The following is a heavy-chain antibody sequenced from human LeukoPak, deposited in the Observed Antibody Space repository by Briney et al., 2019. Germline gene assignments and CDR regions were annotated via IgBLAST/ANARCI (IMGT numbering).Heavy chain of an antibody. CDR1: GFTFSSYA. Sequence: GGSLRLSCAASGFTFSSYAMSWVRQAPGKGLEWVSVISNSGGSTDYADSVKGRFTISRDNSKNTLYLQMNSLRAEDTAVYYCAKVRFGVTARYYFDYWGQGTLVTVSS. J-gene: IGHJ4*02. CDR3: AKVRFGVTARYYFDY. V-gene: IGHV3-23*01. D-gene: IGHD3-10*01. CDR2: ISNSGGST.